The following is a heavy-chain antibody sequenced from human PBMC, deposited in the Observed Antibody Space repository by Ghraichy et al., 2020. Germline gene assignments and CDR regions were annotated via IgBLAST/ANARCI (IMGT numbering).Heavy chain of an antibody. J-gene: IGHJ4*02. CDR3: ASKRERGELLVY. CDR2: IYYSGST. V-gene: IGHV4-39*01. Sequence: SETLSLTCTVSGGSISSSSYYWGWIRQPPGKGLEWIGSIYYSGSTYYNPSLKSRVTISVDTSKNQFSLKLSSVTAADTAVYYCASKRERGELLVYWGQGTLVTVSS. D-gene: IGHD1-26*01. CDR1: GGSISSSSYY.